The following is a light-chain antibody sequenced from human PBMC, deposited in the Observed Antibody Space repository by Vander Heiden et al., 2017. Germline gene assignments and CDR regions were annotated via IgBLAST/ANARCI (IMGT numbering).Light chain of an antibody. J-gene: IGLJ3*02. Sequence: QSVLTQPPSASGTPISCSGSSSNIGSNYVYWYQQLPGTAPKLLIYRNNQRPSGVPDRFSGSKSGTAASLAISGLRAEEEADYYCAAWDDSLSGPVFGGGTKLTVL. V-gene: IGLV1-47*01. CDR2: RNN. CDR3: AAWDDSLSGPV. CDR1: SSNIGSNY.